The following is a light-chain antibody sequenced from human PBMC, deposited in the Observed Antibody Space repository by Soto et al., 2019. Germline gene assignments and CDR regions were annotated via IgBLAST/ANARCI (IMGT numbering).Light chain of an antibody. CDR1: QSVRN. CDR3: QQYGSSSPVT. Sequence: EIVLTQSPGTLSLSPGERATLSCRASQSVRNLAWYQHKPGQAPRLLIYAASSRAAGIPDRFSGSGSGTDFTITISRLEPEDVAVYYCQQYGSSSPVTFGQGTKVEIK. CDR2: AAS. J-gene: IGKJ1*01. V-gene: IGKV3-20*01.